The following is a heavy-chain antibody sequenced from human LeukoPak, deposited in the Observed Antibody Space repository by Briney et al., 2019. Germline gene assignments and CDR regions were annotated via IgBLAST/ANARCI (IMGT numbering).Heavy chain of an antibody. D-gene: IGHD2-2*02. J-gene: IGHJ4*02. CDR3: AKTDCTSSSCYTIES. CDR2: ISDSGVDT. V-gene: IGHV3-23*01. CDR1: GFTFSSYA. Sequence: PGGSLRLSCAASGFTFSSYAMHWVRQAPGKGLEWVSVISDSGVDTSYADSGKGRFTISRDNSKNTLYLQMNSLRAEDTAVYYCAKTDCTSSSCYTIESWGQGTLVTVSS.